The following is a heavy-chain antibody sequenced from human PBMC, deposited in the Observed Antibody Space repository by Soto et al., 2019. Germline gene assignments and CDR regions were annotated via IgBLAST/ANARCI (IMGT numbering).Heavy chain of an antibody. V-gene: IGHV3-66*01. CDR1: GFIVSDTY. CDR2: ISNRGDT. CDR3: ARERRYCRGGSCSITGDAYDI. J-gene: IGHJ3*02. D-gene: IGHD2-15*01. Sequence: EVQLVESGGGLVQPGGSLRLSCTASGFIVSDTYVNWVRQAPGKGLEWVSVISNRGDTHYADSVRGRFSLSRDISDNTLHLQMDNLRVEDTAVYYCARERRYCRGGSCSITGDAYDIWGQGTMVSVS.